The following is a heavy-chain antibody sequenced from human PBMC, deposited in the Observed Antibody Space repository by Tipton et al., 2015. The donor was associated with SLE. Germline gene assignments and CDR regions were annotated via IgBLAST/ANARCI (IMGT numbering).Heavy chain of an antibody. J-gene: IGHJ4*02. Sequence: TLSLTCTVSGGSISSHYWSWIRQPPGKGLEWIGYIYYSGSTNYNPSLKSRVTISVDTSKNQFSLKLSSVTAADTAVYYCARGLRGPLDYWGRGTLVTVSS. V-gene: IGHV4-59*11. CDR1: GGSISSHY. CDR2: IYYSGST. CDR3: ARGLRGPLDY.